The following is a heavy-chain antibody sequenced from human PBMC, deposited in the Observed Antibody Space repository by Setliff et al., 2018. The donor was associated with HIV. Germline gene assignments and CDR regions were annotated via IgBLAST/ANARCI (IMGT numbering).Heavy chain of an antibody. J-gene: IGHJ5*02. D-gene: IGHD2-15*01. Sequence: PGGSLRLSCAASGFTFSDHYMDWVRQAPGKGLEWVGRSTNKDNSYTTTYAASVKGRFTISRDDSKNSLYLQMNSLRTEDTAVYYCARSGGDCSGISCYSLWFDPWGHGTLVTVSS. V-gene: IGHV3-72*01. CDR1: GFTFSDHY. CDR3: ARSGGDCSGISCYSLWFDP. CDR2: STNKDNSYTT.